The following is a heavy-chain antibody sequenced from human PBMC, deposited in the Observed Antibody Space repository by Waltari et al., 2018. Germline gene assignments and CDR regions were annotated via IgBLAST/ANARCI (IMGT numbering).Heavy chain of an antibody. CDR3: ARNVRTAIXXNWYFDL. D-gene: IGHD2-21*02. CDR1: GFTXSDHY. J-gene: IGHJ2*01. CDR2: TGDKANSYTT. V-gene: IGHV3-72*01. Sequence: EXQLVESGGGLVQPGGSLXLPCAASGFTXSDHYXDWVRQAPGQGLGWVGRTGDKANSYTTEDXASVKGRFTISRXDSXNSLXXQXNSLKTEXXXVYYXARNVRTAIXXNWYFDLXGRGTLVTVXS.